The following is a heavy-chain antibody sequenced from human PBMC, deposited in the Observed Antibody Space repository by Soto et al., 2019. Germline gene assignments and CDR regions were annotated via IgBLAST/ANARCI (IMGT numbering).Heavy chain of an antibody. CDR2: INPSGGST. J-gene: IGHJ6*02. CDR3: ARDRLSIVDTAMVIYYGMDV. D-gene: IGHD5-18*01. CDR1: GYTFTSYY. Sequence: DSGKVSCKASGYTFTSYYMHWLRQAPGQGLEWMGIINPSGGSTSYAQKFQGRVTMTRDTSTSTVYMELSSLRSEDTAVYSCARDRLSIVDTAMVIYYGMDVWGQGTTVTVSS. V-gene: IGHV1-46*01.